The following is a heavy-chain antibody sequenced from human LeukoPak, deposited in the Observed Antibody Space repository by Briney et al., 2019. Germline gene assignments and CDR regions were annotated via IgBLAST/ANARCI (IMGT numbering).Heavy chain of an antibody. J-gene: IGHJ4*02. CDR1: GGSIGRHY. CDR3: AKYVNSSCVIDY. CDR2: IYYTGGT. D-gene: IGHD2-15*01. Sequence: SETLSLTCTVSGGSIGRHYWTWIRQPPGNGLEYIGYIYYTGGTNYNPSLRSRVTMSVDTSKNQFSLKLSSVTAADTAVYFCAKYVNSSCVIDYWGQGTLVTVSS. V-gene: IGHV4-59*08.